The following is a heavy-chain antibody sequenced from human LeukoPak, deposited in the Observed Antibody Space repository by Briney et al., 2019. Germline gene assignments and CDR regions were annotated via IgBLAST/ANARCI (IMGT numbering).Heavy chain of an antibody. CDR2: IIPIFGTA. J-gene: IGHJ3*02. CDR3: ARDKYYYGSSGYYDAFDI. V-gene: IGHV1-69*05. CDR1: GGTFSSYA. Sequence: ASVKVSCKASGGTFSSYAISWVRQAPGQGLEWMGRIIPIFGTANYAQKFQGRVTITTDESTSTAYMELSSLRSEDTAVYYCARDKYYYGSSGYYDAFDIWGQGTMVTVSS. D-gene: IGHD3-22*01.